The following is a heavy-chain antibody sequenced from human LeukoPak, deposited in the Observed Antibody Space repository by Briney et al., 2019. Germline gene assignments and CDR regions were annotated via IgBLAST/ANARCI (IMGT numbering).Heavy chain of an antibody. CDR3: TKDLTDYHYYYTDV. J-gene: IGHJ6*03. V-gene: IGHV3-23*01. CDR1: GFTLCHNS. Sequence: QTGGAPRIPPESPGFTLCHNSLALGCPAPREGGGGGLGITGSSGHTYYADSVKGRFTRSRGNSKNTLYLQMNSLRAEDTAVYYCTKDLTDYHYYYTDVWGKGTTVIVSS. CDR2: ITGSSGHT. D-gene: IGHD2-21*02.